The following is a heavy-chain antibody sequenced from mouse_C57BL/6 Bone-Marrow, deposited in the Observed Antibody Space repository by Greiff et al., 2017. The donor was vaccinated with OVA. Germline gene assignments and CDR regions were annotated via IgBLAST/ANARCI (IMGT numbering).Heavy chain of an antibody. D-gene: IGHD4-1*01. V-gene: IGHV1-19*01. CDR1: GYTFTDYY. Sequence: VQLQQSGPVLVKPGASVKMSCKASGYTFTDYYMNWVKQSHGKSLEWIGVINPYNGGTSYNQKFKGKATLTVDKSSSTAYMELNSLTSEDSAVYYCARWGLGYYFDYWGQGTTLTVSS. CDR3: ARWGLGYYFDY. J-gene: IGHJ2*01. CDR2: INPYNGGT.